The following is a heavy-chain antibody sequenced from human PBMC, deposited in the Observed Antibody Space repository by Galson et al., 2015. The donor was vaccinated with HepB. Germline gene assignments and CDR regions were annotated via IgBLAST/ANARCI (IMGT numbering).Heavy chain of an antibody. V-gene: IGHV3-21*01. CDR1: GFTFSSYS. CDR3: ARVLGGGWYWFDP. J-gene: IGHJ5*02. Sequence: SLRLSCAASGFTFSSYSMNWVRQAPGKGLEWVSSITTNSNYIYYADSEKGRFTISRDNAKDSLYLQMNSLRAEDTAVYYCARVLGGGWYWFDPWGQGTLVTVSS. D-gene: IGHD6-19*01. CDR2: ITTNSNYI.